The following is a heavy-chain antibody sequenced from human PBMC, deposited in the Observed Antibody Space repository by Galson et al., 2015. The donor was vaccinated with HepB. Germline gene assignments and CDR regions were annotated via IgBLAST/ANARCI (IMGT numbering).Heavy chain of an antibody. CDR3: AREPLDY. CDR2: ISSSSSLI. CDR1: GVTFNSYS. J-gene: IGHJ4*02. Sequence: SLRLSCAASGVTFNSYSMNWVRQAPGKGLEWVSYISSSSSLIYYADSVKGRFTISRDNAKNSLYLQMNSLRAEDTAVYYCAREPLDYWGQGTLVTVSS. V-gene: IGHV3-48*01. D-gene: IGHD1-14*01.